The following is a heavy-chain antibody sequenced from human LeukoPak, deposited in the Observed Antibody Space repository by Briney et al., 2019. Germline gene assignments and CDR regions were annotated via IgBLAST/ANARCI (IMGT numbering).Heavy chain of an antibody. CDR2: IYYGGT. CDR1: GGSFSGYY. D-gene: IGHD6-6*01. J-gene: IGHJ4*02. CDR3: ARGTWSSSIDY. Sequence: SETLSLTCAVYGGSFSGYYWSWIRQPPGKGLEYIGYIYYGGTYYNPSLKSRVTISVDTSKNQFSLKLSSVTAADTAVYYCARGTWSSSIDYWGQGTLVTVSS. V-gene: IGHV4-34*01.